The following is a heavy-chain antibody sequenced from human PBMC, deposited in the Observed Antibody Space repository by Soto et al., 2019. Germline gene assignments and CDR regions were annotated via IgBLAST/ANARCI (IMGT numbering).Heavy chain of an antibody. CDR2: INPSGGST. CDR1: GYTFTSYY. CDR3: ARTLGYCRGGSCYSGAFDY. Sequence: ASVKVSCKASGYTFTSYYMHWVRQAPGQGLEWMGIINPSGGSTSYAQKFQGRVTMTRDTSTSTVYMELSSLRSEDTAVYYCARTLGYCRGGSCYSGAFDYWGPGTLVTVSS. J-gene: IGHJ4*02. D-gene: IGHD2-15*01. V-gene: IGHV1-46*01.